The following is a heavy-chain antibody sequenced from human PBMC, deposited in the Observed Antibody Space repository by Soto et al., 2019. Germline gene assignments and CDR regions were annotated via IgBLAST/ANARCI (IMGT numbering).Heavy chain of an antibody. CDR1: GYTFTSSS. V-gene: IGHV1-3*01. D-gene: IGHD2-2*01. Sequence: ASVKVSCKASGYTFTSSSMQWVRQDPGQRLEWMGIINASGGNTKYSQKFHGRVTLTRDTSTNTAYMDLSSLRSEDTAVYYCARVPRYTSDIVEVPAVMFDDWFVPWGQGTLVTVSS. CDR3: ARVPRYTSDIVEVPAVMFDDWFVP. CDR2: INASGGNT. J-gene: IGHJ5*02.